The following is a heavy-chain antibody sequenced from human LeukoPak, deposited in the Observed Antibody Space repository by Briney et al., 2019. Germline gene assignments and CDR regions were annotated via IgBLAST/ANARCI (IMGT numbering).Heavy chain of an antibody. CDR3: ASGYCSSTSCHH. Sequence: GGSLRLSCAASGFTFSSYSMNWVRQAPGKGLEWVSSISSSSYIYYADSVKGRFTISRDNSKNTLYLQMNSLRAEDTAVYYCASGYCSSTSCHHWGQGTLVTVSS. CDR1: GFTFSSYS. V-gene: IGHV3-21*04. CDR2: ISSSSYI. D-gene: IGHD2-2*03. J-gene: IGHJ4*02.